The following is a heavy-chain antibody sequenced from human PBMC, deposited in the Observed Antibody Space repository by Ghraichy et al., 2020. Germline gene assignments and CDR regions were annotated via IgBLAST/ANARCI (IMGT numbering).Heavy chain of an antibody. Sequence: GESLNISCAASGFTFSNYWMHWVRQVPGKGLVWVARTNEYGTFVNYADSVKGRFNISRENAKDTLYLQMNGLTAEDAAVYYCANDLSGRYDFWGPGTLVTVSS. J-gene: IGHJ4*02. CDR1: GFTFSNYW. CDR3: ANDLSGRYDF. V-gene: IGHV3-74*01. CDR2: TNEYGTFV. D-gene: IGHD1-26*01.